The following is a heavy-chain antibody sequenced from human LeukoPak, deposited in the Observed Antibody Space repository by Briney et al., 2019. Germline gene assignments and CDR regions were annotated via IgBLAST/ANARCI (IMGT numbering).Heavy chain of an antibody. J-gene: IGHJ4*02. V-gene: IGHV3-7*03. CDR3: ARGLTSAWYLRYYFEY. Sequence: GGSLRLSCAASGFIFSSYWMSWVRQVPGKGLEWVANIKQDGTETSYVDSVEGRFTISRDNPKNSLFLQMNSLRADATALYYCARGLTSAWYLRYYFEYWGQGIMVTVSS. CDR1: GFIFSSYW. D-gene: IGHD6-13*01. CDR2: IKQDGTET.